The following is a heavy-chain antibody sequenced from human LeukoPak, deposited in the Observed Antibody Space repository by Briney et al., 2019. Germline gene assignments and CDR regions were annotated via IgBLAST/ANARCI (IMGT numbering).Heavy chain of an antibody. Sequence: PGGSLRLSCAASGFTFSSYWMHWVRQAPGKGLEWVSYISSSSSTIYYADSVKGRFTISRDNAKNSLYLQMNSLRAEDTAVYYCASLAVAVDWGQGTLVTVSS. CDR3: ASLAVAVD. J-gene: IGHJ4*02. CDR1: GFTFSSYW. V-gene: IGHV3-48*01. D-gene: IGHD6-19*01. CDR2: ISSSSSTI.